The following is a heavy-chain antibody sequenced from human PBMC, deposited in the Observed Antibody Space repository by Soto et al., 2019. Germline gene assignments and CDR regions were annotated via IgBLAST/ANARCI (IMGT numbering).Heavy chain of an antibody. CDR3: AKTRITSTAATFDP. J-gene: IGHJ5*02. D-gene: IGHD1-20*01. CDR2: INHSGSA. Sequence: PSETLSLTCAVSGGSLSGYYWSWIRQPPGKGLEWIVDINHSGSANYNPSLKSRVTMSVDTSKNQFSLKLSSVTAADTAVYYCAKTRITSTAATFDPWGQGTLVPVS. CDR1: GGSLSGYY. V-gene: IGHV4-34*01.